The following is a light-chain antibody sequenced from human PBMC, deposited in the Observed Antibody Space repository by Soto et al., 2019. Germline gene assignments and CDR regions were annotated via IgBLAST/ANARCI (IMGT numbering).Light chain of an antibody. CDR1: QTINNN. CDR3: QQSYSTPHT. Sequence: EIELTQSPGALSLSPGESATLSCRASQTINNNVAWYQLKDGQVPRLVIYGASTRATDIPARFSGSGSGTEFTLTISSLQPEDFATYYCQQSYSTPHTFGQGTRLEIK. V-gene: IGKV3-15*01. CDR2: GAS. J-gene: IGKJ5*01.